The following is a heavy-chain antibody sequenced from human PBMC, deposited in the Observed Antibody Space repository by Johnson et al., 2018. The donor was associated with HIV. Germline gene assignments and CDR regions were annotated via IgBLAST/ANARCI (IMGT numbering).Heavy chain of an antibody. J-gene: IGHJ3*02. CDR3: ARDIMADTALDPGFAFDI. CDR1: GFTFSNYA. V-gene: IGHV3-33*08. D-gene: IGHD3-16*01. CDR2: IWYDGSNK. Sequence: QVQLVESGGGVVQPGRSLRLSCAASGFTFSNYAMHWVRQAPGTGLEWVAVIWYDGSNKYYADSVKGRFTISRDNSKNTLYLQMNSLRAEDTAVYYWARDIMADTALDPGFAFDIWGQGTMVTVSS.